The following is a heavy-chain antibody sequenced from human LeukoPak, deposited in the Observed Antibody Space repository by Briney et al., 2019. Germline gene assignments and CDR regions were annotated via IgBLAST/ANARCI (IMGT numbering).Heavy chain of an antibody. CDR2: INPNSGGT. CDR3: ARIAWAYGDYALDY. D-gene: IGHD4-17*01. Sequence: ASVKVSCKASGYTFTSYGISWVRQAPGQGLEWMGWINPNSGGTNYAQKFQGRVTMTRDTSISTAYMELSRLRSDDTAVYYCARIAWAYGDYALDYWGQGTLVTVSS. CDR1: GYTFTSYG. V-gene: IGHV1-2*02. J-gene: IGHJ4*02.